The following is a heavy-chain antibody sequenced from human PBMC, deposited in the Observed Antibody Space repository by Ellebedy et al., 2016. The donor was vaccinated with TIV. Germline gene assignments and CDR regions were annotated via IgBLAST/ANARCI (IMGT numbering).Heavy chain of an antibody. CDR1: GYTFTSYA. Sequence: SVKVSXKASGYTFTSYAISWVRQAPGQGLEWMGRIIPILGIANYAQKFQGRVTITADKSTSTAYMELSSLRSEDTAVYYCAREGPLAAAAPHGGMDVWGQGTTVTVSS. V-gene: IGHV1-69*04. CDR2: IIPILGIA. D-gene: IGHD6-13*01. J-gene: IGHJ6*02. CDR3: AREGPLAAAAPHGGMDV.